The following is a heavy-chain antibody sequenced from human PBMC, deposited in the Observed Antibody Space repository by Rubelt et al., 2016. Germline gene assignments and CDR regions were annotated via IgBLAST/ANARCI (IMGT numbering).Heavy chain of an antibody. CDR1: GFTFSSYS. V-gene: IGHV3-48*02. Sequence: EVQLVESGGGLVQPGGSLRLSCAASGFTFSSYSMNWVRQAPGKGLEWVSYISSSSSTIYYADSVKGRLTISRDKAKNSLYLQMNSLRDEDTAVYYCARVGSGYSYGWPFGYWGQGTLVTVSS. CDR3: ARVGSGYSYGWPFGY. CDR2: ISSSSSTI. D-gene: IGHD5-18*01. J-gene: IGHJ4*02.